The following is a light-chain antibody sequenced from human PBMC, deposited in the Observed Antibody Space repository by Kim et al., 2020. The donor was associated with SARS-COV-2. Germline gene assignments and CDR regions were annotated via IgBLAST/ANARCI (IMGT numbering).Light chain of an antibody. Sequence: AIRMTQSPSSLSASTGDRVTITCRASQGISSYLAWYQQKPGKAPKLLICAASTLQSGVPSRFSGSGSGTDFTLTISCLQSEDFATYYCQHYYSHPTFGQGTRLEIK. V-gene: IGKV1-8*01. CDR1: QGISSY. CDR2: AAS. CDR3: QHYYSHPT. J-gene: IGKJ5*01.